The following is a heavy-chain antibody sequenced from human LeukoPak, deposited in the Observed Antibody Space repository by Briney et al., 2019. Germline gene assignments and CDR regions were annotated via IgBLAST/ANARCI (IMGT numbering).Heavy chain of an antibody. V-gene: IGHV4-59*01. D-gene: IGHD1-26*01. CDR1: GGSISSYY. J-gene: IGHJ5*02. Sequence: SETLSLTCTVSGGSISSYYWSWIRQPPGKGLEWIGYIYYSGSTNYNPSLKSRVTISVDTSKNQFSLKLSSVTAADTAVYYCARAGSGQTGRWFDPWGQGTLVTVSS. CDR2: IYYSGST. CDR3: ARAGSGQTGRWFDP.